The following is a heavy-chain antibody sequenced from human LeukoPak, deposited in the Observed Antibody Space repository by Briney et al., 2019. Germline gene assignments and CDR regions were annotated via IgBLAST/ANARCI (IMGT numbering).Heavy chain of an antibody. CDR2: ISNNGGSS. D-gene: IGHD1-1*01. CDR3: VKITSVTGGDC. V-gene: IGHV3-64D*09. Sequence: GGSLRLSCSASGFTFSAYAMYWVRQAPGKGLEYVSGISNNGGSSFYADSVKGRFTVSRDNSKNTLYLQVSSLRAEDTAVYYCVKITSVTGGDCWGQGTRLTVSS. J-gene: IGHJ4*02. CDR1: GFTFSAYA.